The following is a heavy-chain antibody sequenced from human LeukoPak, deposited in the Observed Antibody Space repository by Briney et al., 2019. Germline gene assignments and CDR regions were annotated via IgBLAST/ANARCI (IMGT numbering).Heavy chain of an antibody. D-gene: IGHD5-12*01. J-gene: IGHJ4*02. CDR2: ISTTSSYI. V-gene: IGHV3-21*01. CDR3: AREGRKGFRGYDSVDY. Sequence: GGSLRLSCAASGFTFSSYTMHWVRQAPGKGLDWVSSISTTSSYIYYADSVKGRFTISRDNAKHSLHLQMNSLRAEDTAVYYCAREGRKGFRGYDSVDYWGQGTLVTVSS. CDR1: GFTFSSYT.